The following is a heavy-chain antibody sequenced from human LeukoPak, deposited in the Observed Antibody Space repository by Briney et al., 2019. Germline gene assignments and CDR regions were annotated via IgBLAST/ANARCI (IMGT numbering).Heavy chain of an antibody. CDR3: ARGSGAATCEAFDI. CDR1: GGSIRGYY. Sequence: SETLSLTCTDSGGSIRGYYRSWIRQPAGKGLEWIGRVYSSGSTNYNPSLKSRVTMSVDTSKNQFSLKLSSVTAADTAVYYCARGSGAATCEAFDIWGQGTMVTVSS. D-gene: IGHD1-26*01. CDR2: VYSSGST. J-gene: IGHJ3*02. V-gene: IGHV4-4*07.